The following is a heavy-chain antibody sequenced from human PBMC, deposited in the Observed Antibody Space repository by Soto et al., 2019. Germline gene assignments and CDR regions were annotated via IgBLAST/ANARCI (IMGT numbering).Heavy chain of an antibody. Sequence: SETLSLTCVVSCVSLSDYFWSWIRQPPGMALEWIGEINHLGSINYNPSLKSRVTMSVDTSKNQFSLTLNSVTAADTATYYCARGGISHWAYFYYMDVWDRGTTVT. V-gene: IGHV4-34*01. J-gene: IGHJ6*03. D-gene: IGHD2-21*01. CDR3: ARGGISHWAYFYYMDV. CDR2: INHLGSI. CDR1: CVSLSDYF.